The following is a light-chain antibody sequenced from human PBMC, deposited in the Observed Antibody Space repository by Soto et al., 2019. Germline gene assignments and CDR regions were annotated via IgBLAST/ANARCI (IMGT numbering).Light chain of an antibody. CDR3: SSYAGSKMGV. V-gene: IGLV2-8*01. CDR2: EVT. CDR1: NSDVGRYKF. Sequence: QSALTQPPSASGSPGQSLTISCTGTNSDVGRYKFVSWYQQHPGKAPKLIIYEVTQRPSGVPDRFSASKSGNTASLTVSGLQAEDEADYYCSSYAGSKMGVFGTGTKVTVL. J-gene: IGLJ1*01.